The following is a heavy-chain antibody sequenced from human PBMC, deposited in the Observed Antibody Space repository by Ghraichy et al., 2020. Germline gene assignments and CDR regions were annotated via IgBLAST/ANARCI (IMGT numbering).Heavy chain of an antibody. CDR2: LYYSGST. CDR1: DGSISSSSYY. V-gene: IGHV4-39*02. J-gene: IGHJ4*02. Sequence: SETLSLTCTVSDGSISSSSYYWGWIRQPPGEGLEWIGYLYYSGSTFYNPSLKSRVTISVDTSKNQFSLRLSSVTAADTAVYYCAGEVYTGGWNYWGQETLVTVSS. CDR3: AGEVYTGGWNY. D-gene: IGHD6-19*01.